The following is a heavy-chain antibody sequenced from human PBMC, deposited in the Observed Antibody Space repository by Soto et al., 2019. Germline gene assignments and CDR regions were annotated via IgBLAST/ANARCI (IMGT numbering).Heavy chain of an antibody. D-gene: IGHD5-12*01. CDR2: IDPSDSYT. CDR1: GYSFTSYW. J-gene: IGHJ4*02. Sequence: PGESLKISCKGSGYSFTSYWISWVRQMPGKGLEWMGRIDPSDSYTNYSPSFQGHVTISADKSISTAYLQWSSLKASDTAMYYCARGLDDPPEMATIISPGHIDYWGQGTLVTVSS. V-gene: IGHV5-10-1*01. CDR3: ARGLDDPPEMATIISPGHIDY.